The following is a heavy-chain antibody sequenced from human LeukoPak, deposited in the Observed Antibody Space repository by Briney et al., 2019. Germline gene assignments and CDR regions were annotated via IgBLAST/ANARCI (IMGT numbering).Heavy chain of an antibody. CDR2: IIPIFGTA. CDR3: SRGYCSSTSCLSPFDY. D-gene: IGHD2-2*01. Sequence: SVKVSCKASGGTYSSYAISWLRQAPGQGLEWMGRIIPIFGTANYAQKFQGRVTITTDESTSTAYMELSSLRSEDTAVYYCSRGYCSSTSCLSPFDYWCQGTLVTVSS. J-gene: IGHJ4*02. CDR1: GGTYSSYA. V-gene: IGHV1-69*05.